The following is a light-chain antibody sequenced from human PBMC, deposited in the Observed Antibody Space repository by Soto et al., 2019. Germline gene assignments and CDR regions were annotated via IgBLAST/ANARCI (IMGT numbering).Light chain of an antibody. Sequence: QSVLTQPASVSGSPGQSLTISCTGTSSDVGAYNFVSWYQLHPGKAPKLMIYDVDNRPSGVSNRFSGSKSGNTASLTISGLQADDEAVYSCSSYTTSDNVVFGGGTKLTVL. CDR1: SSDVGAYNF. J-gene: IGLJ2*01. CDR3: SSYTTSDNVV. V-gene: IGLV2-14*03. CDR2: DVD.